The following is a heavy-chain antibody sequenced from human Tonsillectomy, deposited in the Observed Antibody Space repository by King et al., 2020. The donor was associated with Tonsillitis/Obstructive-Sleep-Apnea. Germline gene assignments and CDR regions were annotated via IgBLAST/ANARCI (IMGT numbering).Heavy chain of an antibody. J-gene: IGHJ6*03. V-gene: IGHV3-9*01. CDR2: ISWNSGSI. D-gene: IGHD6-6*01. CDR1: GFTFDDYA. CDR3: AKDPSSSPYYYYYMDV. Sequence: VQLVESGGGLVQPGRSLRLSCAASGFTFDDYAMHWVRQAPGKGLEWVSGISWNSGSIHYADSVKGRFTISRDNAKNSLYLQMDSLRAEDTALYYCAKDPSSSPYYYYYMDVWGKGTMVTVSS.